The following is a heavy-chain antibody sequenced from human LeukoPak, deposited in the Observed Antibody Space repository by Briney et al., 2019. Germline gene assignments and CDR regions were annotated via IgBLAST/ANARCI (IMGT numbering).Heavy chain of an antibody. J-gene: IGHJ4*02. Sequence: ASVKVSCKASGYTFTGYYIHWVRQAPGQGLEWMGWINPNSGDINYPQKFQGRVTMTRDTSISTAYMELSRLSSDDTAVYYCAKEGLLWFGEFDYWGQGTLVTVSS. D-gene: IGHD3-10*01. V-gene: IGHV1-2*02. CDR1: GYTFTGYY. CDR2: INPNSGDI. CDR3: AKEGLLWFGEFDY.